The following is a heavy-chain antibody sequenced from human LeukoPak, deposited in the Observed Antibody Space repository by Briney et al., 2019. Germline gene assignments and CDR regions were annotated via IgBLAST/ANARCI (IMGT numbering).Heavy chain of an antibody. D-gene: IGHD6-13*01. CDR2: IFPGDSDT. J-gene: IGHJ4*02. CDR1: GYSFTSYW. Sequence: GESLKISCKGSGYSFTSYWIGWVRQRPGKGLEWMGIIFPGDSDTRYNPSFQGQVTISVDKSINTAYLQWSSLKTSDTAMYFCARHRAAAALDYWGQGTLVTVSS. CDR3: ARHRAAAALDY. V-gene: IGHV5-51*01.